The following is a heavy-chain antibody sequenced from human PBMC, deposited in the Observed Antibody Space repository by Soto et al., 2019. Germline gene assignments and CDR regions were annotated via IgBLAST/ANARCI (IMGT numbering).Heavy chain of an antibody. Sequence: QMQLQQSGPGLVQPSQTLSLTCAISGDSFSSNTAAWSWIRQSPSRGLEWLGRTYYRSKWYNDYAVSVKSLITINPDTSQTQFSLQLNSVPPEATAVYYCARGSYFSRWYWGQGTLVTVAS. J-gene: IGHJ4*02. CDR2: TYYRSKWYN. D-gene: IGHD6-13*01. V-gene: IGHV6-1*01. CDR1: GDSFSSNTAA. CDR3: ARGSYFSRWY.